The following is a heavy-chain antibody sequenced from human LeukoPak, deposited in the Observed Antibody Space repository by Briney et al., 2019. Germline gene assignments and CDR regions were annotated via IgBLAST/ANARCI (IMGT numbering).Heavy chain of an antibody. Sequence: SETLSLTRTVSGGSISNSYWSWIRQPAGKGLEWIGRISSSEITNYDPPLKSRVTMSVDTPKRQFSLNLSSVPAADTAVYYWARGPGAISKEALDIWGQGTMVTVSS. CDR2: ISSSEIT. CDR1: GGSISNSY. CDR3: ARGPGAISKEALDI. J-gene: IGHJ3*02. V-gene: IGHV4-4*07. D-gene: IGHD3-3*01.